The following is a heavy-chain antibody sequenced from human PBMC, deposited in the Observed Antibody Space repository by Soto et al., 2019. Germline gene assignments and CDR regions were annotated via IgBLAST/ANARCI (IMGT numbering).Heavy chain of an antibody. J-gene: IGHJ4*02. CDR2: ISSRSTYI. CDR3: ARGPYNSGWSFDY. D-gene: IGHD6-19*01. V-gene: IGHV3-21*01. CDR1: GFPFSSYT. Sequence: GGSLRLSCAASGFPFSSYTMIWVRQAPGKGLEWVSSISSRSTYIYYADSLKGRFTISRDNARDSLSLQMNSLRAEDTAVYYCARGPYNSGWSFDYWGQGTLVTAPQ.